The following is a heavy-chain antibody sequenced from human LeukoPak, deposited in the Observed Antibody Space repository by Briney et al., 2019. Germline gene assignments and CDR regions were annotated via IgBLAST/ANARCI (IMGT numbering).Heavy chain of an antibody. Sequence: PSETLSLTCAVYGGSFSGYYWSWIRQPPGKGLEWIGEINHSGSTNYNPSLKSRVTISVDTSKNQFSLKLSSVTAADTAVYYCARRRATMIVVVISSGNWFDPWGQGTLVTVSS. D-gene: IGHD3-22*01. CDR2: INHSGST. V-gene: IGHV4-34*01. J-gene: IGHJ5*02. CDR3: ARRRATMIVVVISSGNWFDP. CDR1: GGSFSGYY.